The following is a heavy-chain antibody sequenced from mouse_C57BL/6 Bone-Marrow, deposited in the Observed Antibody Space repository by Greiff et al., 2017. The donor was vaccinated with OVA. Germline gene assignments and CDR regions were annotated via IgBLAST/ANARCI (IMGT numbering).Heavy chain of an antibody. CDR1: GYSFTSYY. Sequence: LQESGPELVKPGASVKISCKASGYSFTSYYIHWVKQRPGQGLEWIGWIYPGSGNTKYNEKFKGKATLTADTSSSTAYMQLSSLTSEDSAVYYCARGYGSRRDWYFDVWGTGTTVTVSS. CDR2: IYPGSGNT. J-gene: IGHJ1*03. CDR3: ARGYGSRRDWYFDV. D-gene: IGHD1-1*01. V-gene: IGHV1-66*01.